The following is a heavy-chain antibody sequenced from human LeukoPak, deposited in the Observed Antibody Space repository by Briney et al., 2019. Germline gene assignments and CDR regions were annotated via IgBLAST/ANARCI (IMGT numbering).Heavy chain of an antibody. CDR1: GGSISSSSYY. V-gene: IGHV4-39*07. J-gene: IGHJ3*02. CDR2: IYYSGST. CDR3: ARLSGSYHEASAFDI. D-gene: IGHD1-26*01. Sequence: SETLSLTCTVSGGSISSSSYYWGWIRQPPGKGLEWLGSIYYSGSTYYNPSLKSRVTISVDTSKNQFSLNLSSVTAADTAVYYCARLSGSYHEASAFDIWGQGTMVTVSS.